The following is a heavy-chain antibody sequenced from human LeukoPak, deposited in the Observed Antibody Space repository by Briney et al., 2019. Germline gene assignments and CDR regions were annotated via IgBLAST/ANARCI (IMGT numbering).Heavy chain of an antibody. CDR2: ISSSGSTI. Sequence: GGSLRLSCAASGFTFSSYEMNWVRQAPGKGLEWVSYISSSGSTIYYADSVKGRFTISRDNAKNSLYLQMNSLRAEDTAVYYCARGGFSSSWLKSWGQGTLVTVSS. J-gene: IGHJ4*02. CDR3: ARGGFSSSWLKS. CDR1: GFTFSSYE. D-gene: IGHD6-13*01. V-gene: IGHV3-48*03.